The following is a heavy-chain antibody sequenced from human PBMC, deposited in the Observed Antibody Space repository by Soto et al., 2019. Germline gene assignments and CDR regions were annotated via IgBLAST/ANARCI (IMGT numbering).Heavy chain of an antibody. D-gene: IGHD3-10*01. CDR1: GFTFSSYW. CDR2: INSDGSST. CDR3: ARDLPLLWFAEFPPWGNMDV. V-gene: IGHV3-74*01. Sequence: GGSLRLSCAASGFTFSSYWMHWVRQAPGKGLVWVSRINSDGSSTSYADSVKGRFTISRDNAKNTLYLQMNSLRAEDTAVYYCARDLPLLWFAEFPPWGNMDVWGQGTTVTVSS. J-gene: IGHJ6*02.